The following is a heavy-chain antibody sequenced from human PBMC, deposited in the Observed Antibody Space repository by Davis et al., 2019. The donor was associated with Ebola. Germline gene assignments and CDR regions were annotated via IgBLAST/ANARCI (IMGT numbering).Heavy chain of an antibody. J-gene: IGHJ4*02. CDR2: IYSGGST. Sequence: GESLKISCAASGFTFNDYTMNWVRQAPGKGLEWVSVIYSGGSTYYADSVKGRFTISRDNFKNTLYLQMNSLRAADTAVYYCASLHYGDYGAGDYYFDYWGQGTLVTVSS. D-gene: IGHD4-17*01. CDR3: ASLHYGDYGAGDYYFDY. V-gene: IGHV3-53*01. CDR1: GFTFNDYT.